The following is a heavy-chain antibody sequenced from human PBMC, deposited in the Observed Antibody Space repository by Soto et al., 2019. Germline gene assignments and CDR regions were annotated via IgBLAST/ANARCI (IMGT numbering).Heavy chain of an antibody. Sequence: NPSETLSLTCTASGGSISSSSYHWGWIRQPPGKGLEWIGGIYYSGSTYYNPSLKSRVTISVDTSKNQFSLKLTSVTAADTAVYYCERHHQWLVHFDYWGQGTLVTVSS. D-gene: IGHD6-19*01. CDR2: IYYSGST. CDR1: GGSISSSSYH. V-gene: IGHV4-39*01. CDR3: ERHHQWLVHFDY. J-gene: IGHJ4*02.